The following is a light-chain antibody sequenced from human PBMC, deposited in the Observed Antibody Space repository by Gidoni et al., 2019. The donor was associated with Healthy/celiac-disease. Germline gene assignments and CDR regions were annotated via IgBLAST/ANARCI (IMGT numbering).Light chain of an antibody. Sequence: DIQMTHSPSSLSASVGDRVTITSRASQSISSYLYWYQQKPGKAPKLLIYAASSLQSGVPSRFSGSGSGTDFTLTISSLQPEDFATYYCQQSYSTPWTFGQXTKVEIK. CDR2: AAS. J-gene: IGKJ1*01. CDR1: QSISSY. CDR3: QQSYSTPWT. V-gene: IGKV1-39*01.